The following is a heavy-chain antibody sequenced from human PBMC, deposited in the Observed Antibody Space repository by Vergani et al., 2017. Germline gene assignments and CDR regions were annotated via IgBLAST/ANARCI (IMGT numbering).Heavy chain of an antibody. CDR1: GFTFSSYA. V-gene: IGHV3-48*04. Sequence: EVQLLESGGGLVQPGGSLRLSCAASGFTFSSYAMSWIRQAPGKGLEWVSYISSSGSTIYYADSVKGRFTISRDNAKNSLYLQMNSLRAEDTAVYYCARVGLRFLDYWFDPWGQGTLVTVSS. D-gene: IGHD3-3*01. CDR2: ISSSGSTI. J-gene: IGHJ5*02. CDR3: ARVGLRFLDYWFDP.